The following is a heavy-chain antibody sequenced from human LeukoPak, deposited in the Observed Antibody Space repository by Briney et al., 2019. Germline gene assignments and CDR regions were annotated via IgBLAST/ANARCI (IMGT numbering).Heavy chain of an antibody. CDR3: ARREGAMSFDY. J-gene: IGHJ4*02. Sequence: GESLKISCKGSGYSFISYWIGWVRQMPGKGPEWMGIIYPGDSDTRYSPSFQGQVAISADKSITTAYLQWSSLKASDTAMYCCARREGAMSFDYWGQGTLVTVSS. CDR2: IYPGDSDT. V-gene: IGHV5-51*01. D-gene: IGHD1-26*01. CDR1: GYSFISYW.